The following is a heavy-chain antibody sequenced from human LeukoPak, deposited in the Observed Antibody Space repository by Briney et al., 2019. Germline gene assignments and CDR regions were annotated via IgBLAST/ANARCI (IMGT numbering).Heavy chain of an antibody. D-gene: IGHD6-25*01. J-gene: IGHJ6*02. CDR1: GFTFSTYA. V-gene: IGHV3-30-3*01. CDR2: ISYDGSNE. Sequence: GRSLRLSFAASGFTFSTYAMLWVRQAPGKGLEWVAIISYDGSNEYYADSVKGRFTISRDTSKSTLYLQMNSLRAEDTAVYYCARGGPGYSSAWTNYGLAVWGQGTTVTVSS. CDR3: ARGGPGYSSAWTNYGLAV.